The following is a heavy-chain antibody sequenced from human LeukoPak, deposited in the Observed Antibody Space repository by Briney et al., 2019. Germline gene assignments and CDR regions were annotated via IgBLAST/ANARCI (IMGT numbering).Heavy chain of an antibody. CDR3: ARLRDYYDSSGYSDLLFDY. J-gene: IGHJ4*02. D-gene: IGHD3-22*01. Sequence: PSETLSLTCAVYGGSFSGYYRSWIRQPPGKGLEWIGEINHSGSTNYNPSLKSRVTISVDTSKNQFSLKLSSVTAADTAVYYCARLRDYYDSSGYSDLLFDYWGQGTLVTVSS. CDR1: GGSFSGYY. CDR2: INHSGST. V-gene: IGHV4-34*01.